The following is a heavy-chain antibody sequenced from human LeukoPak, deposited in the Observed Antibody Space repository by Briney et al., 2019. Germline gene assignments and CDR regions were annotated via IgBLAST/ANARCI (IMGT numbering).Heavy chain of an antibody. D-gene: IGHD3-9*01. CDR3: AKDDIRHFDCVEPDY. J-gene: IGHJ4*02. Sequence: PGGSLRLSCAASGFTFSSYGMHWVRQAPGKGLEWVAFIRYDGSNKYYADSVKGRFTISRDNSKNTLYLQMNSLRAEDTAVYYCAKDDIRHFDCVEPDYWGQGTLVTVSS. CDR2: IRYDGSNK. CDR1: GFTFSSYG. V-gene: IGHV3-30*02.